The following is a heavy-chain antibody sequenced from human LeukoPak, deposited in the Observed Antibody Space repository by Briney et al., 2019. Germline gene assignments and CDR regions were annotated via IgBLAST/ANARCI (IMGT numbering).Heavy chain of an antibody. CDR3: ASGRVYSGSPYLDS. Sequence: PGGSLRLSCAASGFTFSSYAMSWVRQTPGKGLEWVSYISSSGSTIYYADSVKGRFTISRDNAKNSLYLQMNSLRAEDTAVYYWASGRVYSGSPYLDSGGQETLATFSS. CDR2: ISSSGSTI. CDR1: GFTFSSYA. J-gene: IGHJ4*02. D-gene: IGHD5-12*01. V-gene: IGHV3-48*04.